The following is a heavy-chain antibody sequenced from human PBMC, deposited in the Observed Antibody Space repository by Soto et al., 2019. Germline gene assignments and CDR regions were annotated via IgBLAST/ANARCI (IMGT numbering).Heavy chain of an antibody. V-gene: IGHV3-21*01. J-gene: IGHJ5*02. D-gene: IGHD6-6*01. CDR2: ISSSSSYI. CDR3: ARDRTEYSSSLGWFDP. CDR1: GFTFSSYS. Sequence: GGSLRLSCAASGFTFSSYSMNWVRQAPGKGLEWVSSISSSSSYIYYADSVKGRFTISRDNAKNSLYLQMNSLRAEDTAVYYCARDRTEYSSSLGWFDPWGQGTLVTVSS.